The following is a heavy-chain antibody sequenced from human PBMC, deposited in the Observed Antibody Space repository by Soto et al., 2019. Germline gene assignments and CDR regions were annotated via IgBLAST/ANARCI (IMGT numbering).Heavy chain of an antibody. D-gene: IGHD3-22*01. CDR3: ARDRGPSSGYYPYWFDP. CDR1: GGTFSSYA. CDR2: IIPIFDTA. Sequence: QVQLVQSGAEVKKPGSSMKVSCKASGGTFSSYAITWVRQAPGQGLEWMGEIIPIFDTANYAQKFQGRVTITADESTSTAYMELSSLRSEDTAVYYCARDRGPSSGYYPYWFDPWGQGTLVTVSS. J-gene: IGHJ5*02. V-gene: IGHV1-69*12.